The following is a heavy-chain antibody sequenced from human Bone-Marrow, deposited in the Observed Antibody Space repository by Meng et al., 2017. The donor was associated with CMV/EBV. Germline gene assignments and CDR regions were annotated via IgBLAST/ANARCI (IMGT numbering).Heavy chain of an antibody. V-gene: IGHV3-30*04. Sequence: GESLKIYCAASGFTFSSYAMYWVRQAPGKGLEWVAVISYDGSNKYYADAVKGRFTISRDKSKNTLYLQMNSLRAEDTAVYYCARGGNLLTWGMDVWGQGTTVTFSS. CDR2: ISYDGSNK. D-gene: IGHD4-23*01. CDR1: GFTFSSYA. J-gene: IGHJ6*02. CDR3: ARGGNLLTWGMDV.